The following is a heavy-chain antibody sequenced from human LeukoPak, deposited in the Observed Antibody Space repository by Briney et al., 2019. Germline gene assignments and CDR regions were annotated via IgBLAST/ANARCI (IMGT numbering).Heavy chain of an antibody. Sequence: ASVKVSCKASGYTFTSYDINWVRQATGQGLEWMGCMNPNSGNTGYAQKFQGRVTMTRNTSISTAYMELSSLRSEDTAVYYCARLIDFWSGYYITPWGQGTLVTVSS. CDR1: GYTFTSYD. CDR3: ARLIDFWSGYYITP. CDR2: MNPNSGNT. V-gene: IGHV1-8*01. D-gene: IGHD3-3*01. J-gene: IGHJ5*02.